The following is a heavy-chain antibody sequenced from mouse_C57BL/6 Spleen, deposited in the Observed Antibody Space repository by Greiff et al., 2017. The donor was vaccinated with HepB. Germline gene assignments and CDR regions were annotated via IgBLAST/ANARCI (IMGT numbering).Heavy chain of an antibody. CDR2: ISDGGSYT. CDR1: GFTFSSYA. J-gene: IGHJ4*01. Sequence: EVQVVESGGGLVKPGGSLKLSCAASGFTFSSYAMSWVRQTPEKRLEWVATISDGGSYTYYPDNVKGRFTISRDNAQNNLYLQMSHLKSEDTAMYYCARDGLRGYYYAMDYWGQGTSVTVSS. D-gene: IGHD2-4*01. CDR3: ARDGLRGYYYAMDY. V-gene: IGHV5-4*01.